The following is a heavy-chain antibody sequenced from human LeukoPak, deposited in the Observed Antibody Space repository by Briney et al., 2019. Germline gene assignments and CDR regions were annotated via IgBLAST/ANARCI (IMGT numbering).Heavy chain of an antibody. CDR2: IIPIFGTA. CDR1: GGTFSSYA. V-gene: IGHV1-69*13. Sequence: SVTVSFKASGGTFSSYAISWMRQAPGQGLEWMGGIIPIFGTANYAQKFQGRVTITADESTSTAYMELSSLRSEDTAVYYCAREYDSSGYYSDYFDYWGQGTLVTVSS. J-gene: IGHJ4*02. CDR3: AREYDSSGYYSDYFDY. D-gene: IGHD3-22*01.